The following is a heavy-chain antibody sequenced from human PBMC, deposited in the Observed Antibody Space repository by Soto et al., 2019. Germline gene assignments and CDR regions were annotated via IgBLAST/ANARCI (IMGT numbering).Heavy chain of an antibody. Sequence: ASVKVSCKASGYTFTSYYMHWVRQAPGQGLEWMGIINPSGGSTSYAQKFQGRVTMTRDTSTSTVYMELSSLRSEDTAVYYCARSVIQNYYYYYMDVWGKGTTVTVS. CDR2: INPSGGST. CDR3: ARSVIQNYYYYYMDV. V-gene: IGHV1-46*03. J-gene: IGHJ6*03. CDR1: GYTFTSYY. D-gene: IGHD2-21*01.